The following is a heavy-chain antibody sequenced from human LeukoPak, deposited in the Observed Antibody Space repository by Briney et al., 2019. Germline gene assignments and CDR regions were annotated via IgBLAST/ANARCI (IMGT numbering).Heavy chain of an antibody. CDR3: ARGVGEYTNGHFDF. D-gene: IGHD2-8*01. J-gene: IGHJ4*02. V-gene: IGHV3-23*01. Sequence: PGGSLRLSCAASGFTFSTYAMTWVRQAPEKGLEWVSSISKSGGSTYDTDSVRGRFTISRDNSKNTLYLQMNRLRAEDTALYYCARGVGEYTNGHFDFWGQGTLVTVSS. CDR2: ISKSGGST. CDR1: GFTFSTYA.